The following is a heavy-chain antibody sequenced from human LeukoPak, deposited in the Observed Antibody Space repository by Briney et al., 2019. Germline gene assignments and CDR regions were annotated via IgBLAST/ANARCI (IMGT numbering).Heavy chain of an antibody. J-gene: IGHJ4*02. V-gene: IGHV2-5*02. CDR1: GFSLRDSGVG. CDR2: IYWDDDK. CDR3: AHVGRRLGTTPYYFNY. D-gene: IGHD1-14*01. Sequence: SGPTLVKPTQTLTLTCAFSGFSLRDSGVGVGWIRQPPGKALEWLGIIYWDDDKRYSPSLRTRLTITKDTSKNQVILRMTNMNPVDTATYYCAHVGRRLGTTPYYFNYSGRRTLATVSS.